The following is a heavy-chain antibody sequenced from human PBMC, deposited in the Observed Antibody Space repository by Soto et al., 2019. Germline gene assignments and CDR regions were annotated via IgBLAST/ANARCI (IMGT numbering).Heavy chain of an antibody. CDR2: IYYSGST. CDR3: ARVWGGAFEV. Sequence: SETLSLTCTVSGGSISSYYWSWIRQPPGKGLEWIGYIYYSGSTKYNPSLKSRVTISVDTSKNRFSLRLSSVTAADTAVYYCARVWGGAFEVRGQGTMVTVSS. D-gene: IGHD3-10*01. V-gene: IGHV4-59*01. CDR1: GGSISSYY. J-gene: IGHJ3*01.